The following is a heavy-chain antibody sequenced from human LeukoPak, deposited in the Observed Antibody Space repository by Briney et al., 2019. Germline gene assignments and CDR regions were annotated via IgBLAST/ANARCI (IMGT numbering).Heavy chain of an antibody. D-gene: IGHD4-11*01. Sequence: SETLSLTCTVSGGSISSYYWGWIRQPPGKGLEWIGSIYYSGSTYYNPSLKSRVTISVDTSKNQFSLKLSSVTAADTAVYHCARHDGYSNYYWFDPWGQGTLVTVSS. CDR1: GGSISSYY. V-gene: IGHV4-39*01. J-gene: IGHJ5*02. CDR3: ARHDGYSNYYWFDP. CDR2: IYYSGST.